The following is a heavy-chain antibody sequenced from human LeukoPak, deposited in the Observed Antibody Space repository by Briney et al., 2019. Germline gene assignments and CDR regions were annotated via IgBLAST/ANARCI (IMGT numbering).Heavy chain of an antibody. CDR3: ARIYCSSTSCYLGGWFDP. V-gene: IGHV4-59*12. Sequence: SETLSLTCTVSGGSISSYYWSWIRQPPGKGLEWIGYIYYSGSTYYNPSLKSRVTISVDTSKNQFSLKLSSVTAADTAVYYCARIYCSSTSCYLGGWFDPWGQGTLVTVSS. D-gene: IGHD2-2*01. CDR2: IYYSGST. CDR1: GGSISSYY. J-gene: IGHJ5*02.